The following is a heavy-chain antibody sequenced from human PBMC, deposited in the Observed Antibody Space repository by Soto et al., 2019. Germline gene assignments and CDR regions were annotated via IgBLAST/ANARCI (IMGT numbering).Heavy chain of an antibody. Sequence: QVQLVESGGGVVQPGRSLRLSCAASGFTFSSYAMHWVRQAPGKGLEWVAVISYDGSNKYYADSVKGRFTISRDNSKNTLYLQMNSLRAEDTAVYYCARANPGPAVYYYYGMDVWGQGTTVTVSS. CDR3: ARANPGPAVYYYYGMDV. CDR1: GFTFSSYA. D-gene: IGHD2-15*01. V-gene: IGHV3-30-3*01. CDR2: ISYDGSNK. J-gene: IGHJ6*02.